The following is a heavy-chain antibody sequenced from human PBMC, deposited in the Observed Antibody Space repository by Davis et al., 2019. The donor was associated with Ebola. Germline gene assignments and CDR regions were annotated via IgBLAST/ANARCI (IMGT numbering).Heavy chain of an antibody. V-gene: IGHV3-48*01. CDR2: ISSSSSTI. CDR1: GFTFSSYS. D-gene: IGHD3-3*01. J-gene: IGHJ4*02. CDR3: ARDGYDFWSGYYRGLFDY. Sequence: GESLKISCAASGFTFSSYSMNWVRQAPGKGLEWVSYISSSSSTIYYADSVKGRFTISRDNSKNTLYLQMNSLRAEDTAVYYCARDGYDFWSGYYRGLFDYWGQGTLVTVSS.